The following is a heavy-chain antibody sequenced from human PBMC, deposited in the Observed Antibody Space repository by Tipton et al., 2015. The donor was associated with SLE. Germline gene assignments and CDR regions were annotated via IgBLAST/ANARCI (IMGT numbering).Heavy chain of an antibody. D-gene: IGHD5-12*01. J-gene: IGHJ4*02. CDR1: GFTFRTYG. Sequence: SLRLSCAASGFTFRTYGMHWVRQAPGKGLEWVAFIRYDGSNKYYADSVKGRFTISRDNSKNTLYLQMNSLRAEDTAVYYCAKFGYWSGYDLVDYWGQGTLVTVSS. CDR3: AKFGYWSGYDLVDY. V-gene: IGHV3-30*02. CDR2: IRYDGSNK.